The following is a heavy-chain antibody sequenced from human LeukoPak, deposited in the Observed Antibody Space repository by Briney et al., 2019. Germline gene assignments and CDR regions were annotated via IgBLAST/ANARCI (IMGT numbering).Heavy chain of an antibody. V-gene: IGHV3-23*01. CDR3: AKVGVLRYFDWLLFDY. CDR2: ISGSGGST. Sequence: GGSLRLSCAASGFTFSSYAMSWVRQAPGKGLEWVSAISGSGGSTYYADSVKGRFTISRDNSKNTLYLQMNSLRAEDTAVYYCAKVGVLRYFDWLLFDYWGLGTLVTVSS. CDR1: GFTFSSYA. J-gene: IGHJ4*02. D-gene: IGHD3-9*01.